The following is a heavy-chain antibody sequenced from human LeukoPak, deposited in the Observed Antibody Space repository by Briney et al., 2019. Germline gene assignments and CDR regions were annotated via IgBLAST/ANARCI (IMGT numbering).Heavy chain of an antibody. Sequence: PSETLSLTCTVSGYSISSGYYWGWIRQSPRKGLEWIGSINYSGTTYYNPSLKSRVTMSVDTSKNRFSLKLNSVTAADTAVYYCASAPPAWGFDYWGQGTLVTVSS. J-gene: IGHJ4*02. V-gene: IGHV4-38-2*02. CDR3: ASAPPAWGFDY. D-gene: IGHD3-16*01. CDR2: INYSGTT. CDR1: GYSISSGYY.